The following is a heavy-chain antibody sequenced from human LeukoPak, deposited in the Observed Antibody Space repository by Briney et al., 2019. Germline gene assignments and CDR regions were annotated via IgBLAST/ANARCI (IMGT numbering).Heavy chain of an antibody. D-gene: IGHD3-3*01. J-gene: IGHJ4*02. CDR3: ASGFLEEPRQDAQVDY. CDR2: IYTSGNT. Sequence: PETLSLTCSVSGGSISSSSYYWGWIRQPPGKGLEWIGRIYTSGNTNYNPSLKSRVIISVDTSKNQFSLRLSSVTAADTAVYYCASGFLEEPRQDAQVDYWGQGTLVTVSS. CDR1: GGSISSSSYY. V-gene: IGHV4-39*07.